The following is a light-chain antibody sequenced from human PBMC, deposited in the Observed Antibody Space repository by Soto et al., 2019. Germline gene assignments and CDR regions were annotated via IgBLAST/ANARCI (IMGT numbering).Light chain of an antibody. V-gene: IGLV2-11*01. Sequence: QSALTQPRSVSGSPGQSVTISCTGTSSDVGGYNYVSWYQQHPGKAPKLMIFDVTKRPSRVPDRFSGSKSGNTASLTISGLQAEDEADYYCCSYRGTFTWVFGGGTQLTVL. CDR2: DVT. CDR3: CSYRGTFTWV. CDR1: SSDVGGYNY. J-gene: IGLJ3*02.